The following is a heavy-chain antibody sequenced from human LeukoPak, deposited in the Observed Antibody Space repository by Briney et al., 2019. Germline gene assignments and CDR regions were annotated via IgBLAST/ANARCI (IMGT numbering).Heavy chain of an antibody. D-gene: IGHD3-3*01. CDR3: ARVEESASFDP. CDR2: ISSSSTTI. CDR1: GFTFSSYS. Sequence: GGSLRLSCAASGFTFSSYSMMWVRQAPGKGLEWVSYISSSSTTIHYADSVKGRFTISRDNAKNSVYLQMNSLRAEDTAVYYCARVEESASFDPWGQGTLVTVSS. V-gene: IGHV3-48*01. J-gene: IGHJ5*02.